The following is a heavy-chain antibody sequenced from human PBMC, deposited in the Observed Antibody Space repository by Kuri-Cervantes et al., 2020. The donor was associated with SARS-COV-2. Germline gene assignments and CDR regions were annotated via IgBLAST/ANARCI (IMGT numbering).Heavy chain of an antibody. CDR1: GFTFSNAW. CDR3: TTDPSPPYYYDSSGYSGY. Sequence: GGSLRLSCAASGFTFSNAWMSWVRQAPGKGLEWVGRIKGKTDGGTTDYAAPVKGRFTISRDDSKNTLYLQMNSLKTEDTAVYYCTTDPSPPYYYDSSGYSGYWGQGTLVTVSS. J-gene: IGHJ4*02. D-gene: IGHD3-22*01. CDR2: IKGKTDGGTT. V-gene: IGHV3-15*01.